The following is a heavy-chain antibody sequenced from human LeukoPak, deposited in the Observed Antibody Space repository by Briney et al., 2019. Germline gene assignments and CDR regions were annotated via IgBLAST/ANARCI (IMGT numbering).Heavy chain of an antibody. V-gene: IGHV3-21*01. CDR2: ISSSSSYI. CDR3: ARWYAYYYGMDV. CDR1: RFTFSSYA. D-gene: IGHD2-15*01. J-gene: IGHJ6*02. Sequence: PGGSLRLSCAASRFTFSSYAMTWVRQPPGKGLEWVSSISSSSSYIYYADSVKGRFTISRDNAKNSLYLQMNSLRAEDTAVYYCARWYAYYYGMDVWGQGTTVTVSS.